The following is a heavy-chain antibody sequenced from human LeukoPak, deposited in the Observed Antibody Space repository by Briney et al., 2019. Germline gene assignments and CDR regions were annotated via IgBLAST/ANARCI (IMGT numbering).Heavy chain of an antibody. J-gene: IGHJ4*02. Sequence: PGGSLRLSCAASGFIFTNYFMSWVRQAPGKGLEWVSVIYSGGSTYYADSVKGRFTISRDNSKNTLYLQMNSLRAEDTAVYYCARDLHYGDYGSFDYWGQGTLVTVSS. CDR3: ARDLHYGDYGSFDY. V-gene: IGHV3-53*01. CDR1: GFIFTNYF. CDR2: IYSGGST. D-gene: IGHD4-17*01.